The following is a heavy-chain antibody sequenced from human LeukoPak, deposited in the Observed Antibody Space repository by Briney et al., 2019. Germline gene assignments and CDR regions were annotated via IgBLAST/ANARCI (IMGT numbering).Heavy chain of an antibody. V-gene: IGHV1-18*01. CDR3: ARAGDDLAFDV. CDR2: ISPYNGNT. Sequence: GASVKVSCKASGGTFSSYAINWVRQAPGQELEWMGWISPYNGNTNYAQKVQSRVTMITDTSTSTAYMELRSLRADDTAVYYCARAGDDLAFDVWGQGTMVPVSS. J-gene: IGHJ3*01. D-gene: IGHD4-17*01. CDR1: GGTFSSYA.